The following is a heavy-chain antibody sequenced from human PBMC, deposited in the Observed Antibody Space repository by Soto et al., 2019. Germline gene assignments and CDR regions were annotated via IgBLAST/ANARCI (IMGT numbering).Heavy chain of an antibody. J-gene: IGHJ4*02. D-gene: IGHD3-3*01. CDR3: ARDPYYDFWSDYLGY. V-gene: IGHV3-53*01. CDR1: GFTVSSNY. CDR2: IYSGGST. Sequence: GGSLRLSCAASGFTVSSNYMSWVRQAPGKGLEWVSVIYSGGSTYYADSVKGRFTISRDNSKNTLYLQMNSLRAEDTAVYYCARDPYYDFWSDYLGYWGQGTLVTVSS.